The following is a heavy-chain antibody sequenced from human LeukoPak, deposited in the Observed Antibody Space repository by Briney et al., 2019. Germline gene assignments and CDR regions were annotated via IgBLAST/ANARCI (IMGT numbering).Heavy chain of an antibody. CDR1: GGSISSFY. D-gene: IGHD4/OR15-4a*01. CDR2: IYYSGSA. Sequence: SETLSLTCTVSGGSISSFYWSWIRQPPGKGLEWIGYIYYSGSANYNPSLKSRVTISVDTSKNQFSLKLASVSAADTAVYYCARGGTQLTFPVWGQGTLVTVSS. V-gene: IGHV4-59*01. J-gene: IGHJ4*02. CDR3: ARGGTQLTFPV.